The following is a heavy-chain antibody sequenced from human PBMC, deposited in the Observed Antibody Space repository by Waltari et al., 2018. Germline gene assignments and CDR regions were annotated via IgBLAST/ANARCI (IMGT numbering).Heavy chain of an antibody. CDR2: MNPNSGNT. D-gene: IGHD3-3*01. CDR1: GYTFTSYD. J-gene: IGHJ4*02. CDR3: ARGDPTYYDFWSGYSVASGFCDY. Sequence: QVQLVQSGAEVKKPGASVKVSCKASGYTFTSYDINWVRQATGQGLEWMGWMNPNSGNTGYAQKFQGRVTMTRNTSISTAYMELSSLRSEDTAVYYCARGDPTYYDFWSGYSVASGFCDYWGQGTLVTVSS. V-gene: IGHV1-8*01.